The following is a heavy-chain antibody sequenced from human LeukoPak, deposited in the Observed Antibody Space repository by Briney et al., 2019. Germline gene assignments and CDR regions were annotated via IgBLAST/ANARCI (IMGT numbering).Heavy chain of an antibody. CDR1: GYTFTSYG. V-gene: IGHV1-18*01. J-gene: IGHJ5*02. CDR3: ARELRGQWLVWGNWFDP. CDR2: ISAYNGNT. D-gene: IGHD6-19*01. Sequence: GASVKVSCKASGYTFTSYGISWVRQAPGQGLEWMGWISAYNGNTNYAQKLQGRVTMTTDTSTSTAYMELRSLRSDDTAVYYCARELRGQWLVWGNWFDPWGQGTLVTVSS.